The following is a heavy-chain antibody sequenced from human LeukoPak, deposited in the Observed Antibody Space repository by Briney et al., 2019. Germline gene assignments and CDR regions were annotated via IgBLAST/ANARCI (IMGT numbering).Heavy chain of an antibody. D-gene: IGHD3-3*01. CDR3: ASLTPDTIFGVADDY. CDR1: GFTFSSYS. J-gene: IGHJ4*02. Sequence: GGSLRLSCAASGFTFSSYSMNWFRQAPGKGLEWFSYISSSSSTIYYADSLKGRFTMSRDNAKNSLYLQMNSLRTEDTAAYYCASLTPDTIFGVADDYWGQGTLVTVSS. CDR2: ISSSSSTI. V-gene: IGHV3-48*01.